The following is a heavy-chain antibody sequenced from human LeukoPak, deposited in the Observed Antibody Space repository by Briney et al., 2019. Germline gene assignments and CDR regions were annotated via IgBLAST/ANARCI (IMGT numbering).Heavy chain of an antibody. J-gene: IGHJ4*02. CDR2: ISSSSSYI. V-gene: IGHV3-21*01. CDR1: GFTFSSYS. D-gene: IGHD3-22*01. Sequence: PGGSLRLSCAASGFTFSSYSMNWVRQAPGKGLEWVSSISSSSSYIYYADSVKGRFTISRDNAKNSLYLQMNSLRAEDTAVYYCARDYYGSSGYYDFGDYWGQGTLVTVSS. CDR3: ARDYYGSSGYYDFGDY.